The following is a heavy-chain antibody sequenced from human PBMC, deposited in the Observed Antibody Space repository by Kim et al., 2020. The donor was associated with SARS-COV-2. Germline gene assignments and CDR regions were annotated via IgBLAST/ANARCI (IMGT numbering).Heavy chain of an antibody. D-gene: IGHD2-2*01. V-gene: IGHV1-69*13. CDR2: IIPIFGTA. CDR1: GGTFSSYA. J-gene: IGHJ6*02. Sequence: SVKVSCKASGGTFSSYAISWVRQAPGQGLEWMGGIIPIFGTANYAQKFQGRVTITADESTSTAYMELSSLRSEDTAVYYCARVVGCSSTSCYQLYYYGMDVWGQGTTVTVSS. CDR3: ARVVGCSSTSCYQLYYYGMDV.